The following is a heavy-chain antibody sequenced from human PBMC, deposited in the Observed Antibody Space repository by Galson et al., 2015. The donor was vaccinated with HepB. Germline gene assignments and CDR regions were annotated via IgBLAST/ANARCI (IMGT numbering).Heavy chain of an antibody. CDR3: AKEELGYCTNGVCNTDAFDI. Sequence: SLRLSCAASGFTFSSYAMHWVRQAPGKGLEWVAVISYDGSNKYYADSVKGRFTISRDNSKNTLYLQMNSLRTEDTALYYCAKEELGYCTNGVCNTDAFDIWGQGTMVTVSS. D-gene: IGHD2-8*01. CDR1: GFTFSSYA. J-gene: IGHJ3*02. V-gene: IGHV3-30-3*01. CDR2: ISYDGSNK.